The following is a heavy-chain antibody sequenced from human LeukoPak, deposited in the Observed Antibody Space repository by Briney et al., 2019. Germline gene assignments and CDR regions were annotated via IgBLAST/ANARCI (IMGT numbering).Heavy chain of an antibody. V-gene: IGHV4-59*01. J-gene: IGHJ4*02. CDR2: IYYSGDT. CDR1: GDSISSYY. CDR3: ARRRKYFDY. Sequence: PSETLSLTCTVSGDSISSYYWTWIRQPPGRGLEWIAYIYYSGDTNYNPSLKSRVTISIDASKNQLSLKLTSVTAADTAVYYCARRRKYFDYWGQGTLVTVSS.